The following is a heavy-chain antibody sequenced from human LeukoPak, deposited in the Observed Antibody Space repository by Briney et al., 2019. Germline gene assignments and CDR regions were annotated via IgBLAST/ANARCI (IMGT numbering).Heavy chain of an antibody. V-gene: IGHV3-48*01. J-gene: IGHJ4*02. D-gene: IGHD2-2*01. Sequence: GGSLRLSCAVSGFSLSGYNMNWVRQAPGKGLEWVSHINSRSTTIYYADSVKGRLTISRDNAKNLLYLQMNNLRAEDTAVYYCATEYQYWGQGTLVTVSS. CDR3: ATEYQY. CDR1: GFSLSGYN. CDR2: INSRSTTI.